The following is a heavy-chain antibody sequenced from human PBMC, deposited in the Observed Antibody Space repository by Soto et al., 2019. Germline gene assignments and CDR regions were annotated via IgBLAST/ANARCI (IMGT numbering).Heavy chain of an antibody. V-gene: IGHV4-34*12. CDR1: GGSFSGYY. Sequence: QVQLQQWGAGLLKPSETLSLTCAVYGGSFSGYYWRWIRQPPEKGLEWIGEIIHSGSTNYNPSLKSRVTISVDTAKNQFSLKLRSVTAADTAVYYCARATATANLFDSWGQGTLVTVSS. J-gene: IGHJ4*02. CDR2: IIHSGST. CDR3: ARATATANLFDS. D-gene: IGHD2-21*02.